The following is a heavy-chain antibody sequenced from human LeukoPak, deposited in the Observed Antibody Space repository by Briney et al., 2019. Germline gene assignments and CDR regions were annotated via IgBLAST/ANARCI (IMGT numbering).Heavy chain of an antibody. D-gene: IGHD5-18*01. J-gene: IGHJ4*02. Sequence: GGSLRLSCAASGFTFSSYAMSWVRQAPGKGLEWVSFISPSADRTSNADSVEGRFTISRDNPRNTLYLQMNSLRDEDTAVYFCARVLRGFTYGKFDYWGPGTLVTVSS. V-gene: IGHV3-23*01. CDR3: ARVLRGFTYGKFDY. CDR1: GFTFSSYA. CDR2: ISPSADRT.